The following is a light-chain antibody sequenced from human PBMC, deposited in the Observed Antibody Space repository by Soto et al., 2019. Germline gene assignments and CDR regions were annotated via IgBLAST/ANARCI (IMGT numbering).Light chain of an antibody. J-gene: IGKJ5*01. CDR1: QTISSW. CDR2: KAS. V-gene: IGKV1-5*03. CDR3: QQLNAYPPT. Sequence: DIQMTQSPSTLSGSVGDRVTITCRASQTISSWLAWYQQKPGKAPKLLIYKASTLQSGVPSRFSGSGSGTDFTLNISGLQPEDFATYYCQQLNAYPPTFGQGTRLEIK.